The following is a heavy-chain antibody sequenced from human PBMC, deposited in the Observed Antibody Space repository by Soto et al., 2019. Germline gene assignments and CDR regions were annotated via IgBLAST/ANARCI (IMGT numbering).Heavy chain of an antibody. CDR3: AKDLAPDGYDFWSGYYQENWFDP. Sequence: GGSLRLSCAASGFTFSSYGMHWVRQAPGKGLEWVAVISYDGSNKYYADSVKGRFTISRDNSKNTLYLQMNSLRAEDTAVYYCAKDLAPDGYDFWSGYYQENWFDPWGQGTLVTVS. CDR2: ISYDGSNK. D-gene: IGHD3-3*01. J-gene: IGHJ5*02. V-gene: IGHV3-30*18. CDR1: GFTFSSYG.